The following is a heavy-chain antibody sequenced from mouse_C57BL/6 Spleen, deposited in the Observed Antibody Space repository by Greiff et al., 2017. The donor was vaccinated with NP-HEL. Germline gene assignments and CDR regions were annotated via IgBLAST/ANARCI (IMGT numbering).Heavy chain of an antibody. CDR2: IYPGDGDT. J-gene: IGHJ1*03. V-gene: IGHV1-82*01. CDR3: AGGGTTVVYWYFDV. D-gene: IGHD1-1*01. Sequence: VLLQQSGPELVKPGASVKISCKASGYAFSSSWMNWVKQRPGKGLEWIGRIYPGDGDTNYNGKFKGKATLTADKSSSTAYMQLSSLTSEDLAVYLCAGGGTTVVYWYFDVRGTGTTDTVSS. CDR1: GYAFSSSW.